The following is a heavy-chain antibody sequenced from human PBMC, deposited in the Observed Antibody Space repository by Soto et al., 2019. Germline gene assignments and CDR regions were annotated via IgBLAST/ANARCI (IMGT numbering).Heavy chain of an antibody. D-gene: IGHD3-16*01. V-gene: IGHV1-2*04. Sequence: ASVKVSCKASGYTFTGYYMHWVRQAPGQGLEWMGWINPNSGGTNYAQKFQGWVTMTRDTSISTAYMELSRLRSDDTAVYYCARENMITFGGVNQVHGMDVWGQGTTVTVSS. CDR3: ARENMITFGGVNQVHGMDV. CDR2: INPNSGGT. J-gene: IGHJ6*02. CDR1: GYTFTGYY.